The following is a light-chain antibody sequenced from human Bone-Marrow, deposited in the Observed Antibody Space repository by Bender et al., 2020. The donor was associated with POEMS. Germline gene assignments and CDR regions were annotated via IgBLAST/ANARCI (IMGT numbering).Light chain of an antibody. CDR1: SSDVGGYNL. V-gene: IGLV2-23*02. J-gene: IGLJ3*02. Sequence: QSALTQPASVSGSPGQSITISCTGTSSDVGGYNLVSWYQQHPGKAPKLMIYEVSNRPSGVSNRFSGSKSGNTASLTISGLQAEDEAIYYCCSYAGSGTWVFGGGTKLTVL. CDR2: EVS. CDR3: CSYAGSGTWV.